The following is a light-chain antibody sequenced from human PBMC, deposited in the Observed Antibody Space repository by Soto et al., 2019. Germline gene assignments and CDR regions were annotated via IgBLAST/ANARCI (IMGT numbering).Light chain of an antibody. Sequence: EIVLTQSPATLSLSPGERATLSCRASQSIGYYLAWYQEKPGQAPRLLIYDASIRATGIPARFSGSWSGTDFTLTINGLEPEDSAVYYCQQYYSTPWTFGQGTKVEIK. CDR1: QSIGYY. CDR2: DAS. CDR3: QQYYSTPWT. V-gene: IGKV3-11*01. J-gene: IGKJ1*01.